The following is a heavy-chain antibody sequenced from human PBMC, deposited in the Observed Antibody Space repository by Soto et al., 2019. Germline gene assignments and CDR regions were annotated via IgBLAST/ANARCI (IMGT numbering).Heavy chain of an antibody. CDR2: ISSSSSTI. CDR1: GFNFSSYS. Sequence: GGSLRLSCAASGFNFSSYSMNWVRQAPGKGLEWVSYISSSSSTIYYADSVKGRFTISRDNAKNSLYLQMNSLRDEDTAVYYCARGIRFLEWLLYGMDVWGQGTTVTVSS. V-gene: IGHV3-48*02. J-gene: IGHJ6*02. D-gene: IGHD3-3*01. CDR3: ARGIRFLEWLLYGMDV.